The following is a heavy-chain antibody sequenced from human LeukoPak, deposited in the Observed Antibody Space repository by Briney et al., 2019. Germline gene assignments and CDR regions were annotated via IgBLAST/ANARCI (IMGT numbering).Heavy chain of an antibody. CDR3: ARGNYYDSSGYYYETSGVDY. D-gene: IGHD3-22*01. Sequence: PGGSLRLSCAASGFTFSSYEMNWVRQAPGKGLEWVSYISSSGSTIYYADSVKGRFTISRDNAKNSLYLQMNSLRAEDTAVYYCARGNYYDSSGYYYETSGVDYWGQGTLVTVSS. CDR2: ISSSGSTI. V-gene: IGHV3-48*03. CDR1: GFTFSSYE. J-gene: IGHJ4*02.